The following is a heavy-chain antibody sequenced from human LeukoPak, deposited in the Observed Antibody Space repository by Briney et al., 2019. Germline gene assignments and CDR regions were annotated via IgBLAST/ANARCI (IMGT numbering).Heavy chain of an antibody. CDR1: GGSFSGYY. V-gene: IGHV4-34*01. CDR2: INHSGST. J-gene: IGHJ4*02. CDR3: ARGRWLRLIDY. Sequence: SETLSLTCAVYGGSFSGYYWSWIRQPPGKGLEWIEEINHSGSTNYNPSLKSRVTISVDTSKNQFSLKLSSVTAADTAVYYCARGRWLRLIDYWGQGTLVTVSS. D-gene: IGHD5-12*01.